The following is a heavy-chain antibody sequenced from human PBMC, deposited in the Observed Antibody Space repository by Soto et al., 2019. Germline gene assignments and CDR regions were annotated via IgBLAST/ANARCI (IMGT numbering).Heavy chain of an antibody. CDR1: GFTFSRYG. Sequence: QVQLVESGGGVVQPGRSLRLSCAASGFTFSRYGMHWVRQAPGKGLEWVAVISYDGSNKYYADSVKGRFTISRDNSKNTLYLQMNSLRAEDTAVYYCAKENWNYAIDYWGQGTLVTVSS. V-gene: IGHV3-30*18. CDR2: ISYDGSNK. D-gene: IGHD1-7*01. CDR3: AKENWNYAIDY. J-gene: IGHJ4*02.